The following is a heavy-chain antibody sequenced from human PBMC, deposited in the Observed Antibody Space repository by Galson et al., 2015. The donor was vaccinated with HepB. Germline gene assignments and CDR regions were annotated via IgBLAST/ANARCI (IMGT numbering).Heavy chain of an antibody. V-gene: IGHV3-21*01. CDR1: GFTFSSYS. CDR2: ISSSSSYI. Sequence: SLRLSCAASGFTFSSYSMNWVRQAPGKGLEWVSSISSSSSYIYYADSVKGRFTISRDNAKNSLYLQMNSLRAEDTAVYYCARAFSGYSYGTDYWGQGTLVTVSS. CDR3: ARAFSGYSYGTDY. D-gene: IGHD5-18*01. J-gene: IGHJ4*02.